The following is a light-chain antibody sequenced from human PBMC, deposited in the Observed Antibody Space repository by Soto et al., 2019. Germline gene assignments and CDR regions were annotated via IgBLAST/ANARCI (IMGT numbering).Light chain of an antibody. J-gene: IGKJ1*01. Sequence: IQMTQSPSSLSASVGDRVTITCRASQSISKWLAWHQQKPGKAPKLLIYDASTLQSGVPPRFSGSGSGTEFTLTIRSLQPDDIATYYCQQYSSYSAWTFGEGTKVDI. V-gene: IGKV1-5*01. CDR3: QQYSSYSAWT. CDR1: QSISKW. CDR2: DAS.